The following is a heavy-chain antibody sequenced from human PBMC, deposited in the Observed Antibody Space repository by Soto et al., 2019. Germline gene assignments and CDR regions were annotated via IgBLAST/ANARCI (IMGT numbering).Heavy chain of an antibody. CDR1: GDSFNDYY. J-gene: IGHJ6*03. Sequence: VQLVQSGAEVKKPGASVKVSCKTSGDSFNDYYIHWVRQAPGQGLEWMGWINPNGGVTKYGQKFQGRVTVTRDTSIRTVYMELSSLRSDDTAVYYCARESGGATATLDYYYFYMDVWGKGTTVTVSS. V-gene: IGHV1-2*02. CDR2: INPNGGVT. CDR3: ARESGGATATLDYYYFYMDV. D-gene: IGHD5-12*01.